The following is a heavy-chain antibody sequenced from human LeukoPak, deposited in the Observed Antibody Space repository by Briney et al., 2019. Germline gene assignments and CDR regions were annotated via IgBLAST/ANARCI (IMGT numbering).Heavy chain of an antibody. V-gene: IGHV3-7*03. CDR3: ARGGGLDV. CDR2: IKPDGSGK. Sequence: GGSLRLSCAASEFSISTYWMSWVRQAPGKGLEWVANIKPDGSGKYYVDSVTGRFTISRDNAKNSLYLQMSNLRAEDTAVYFCARGGGLDVWGQGASVTVSS. J-gene: IGHJ6*02. CDR1: EFSISTYW. D-gene: IGHD3-16*01.